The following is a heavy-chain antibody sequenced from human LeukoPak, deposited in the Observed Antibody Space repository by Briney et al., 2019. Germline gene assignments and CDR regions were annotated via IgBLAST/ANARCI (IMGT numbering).Heavy chain of an antibody. CDR3: LGDSEERGHFEY. V-gene: IGHV4-34*01. D-gene: IGHD4-17*01. Sequence: SETLSLTCAVSGGSFSGYYWSWIRQPPGKGLEWIGEINHSGSTNYNPSLKSRVTISVDTSKNQFSLKLSSVTAADTAVYYCLGDSEERGHFEYWGERTLGTVSS. CDR1: GGSFSGYY. CDR2: INHSGST. J-gene: IGHJ4*02.